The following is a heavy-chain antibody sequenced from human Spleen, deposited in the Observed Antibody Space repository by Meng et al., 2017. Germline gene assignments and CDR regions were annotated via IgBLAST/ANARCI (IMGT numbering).Heavy chain of an antibody. CDR1: GFTFSSYA. D-gene: IGHD3-10*01. Sequence: GGSLRLSCAASGFTFSSYAMSWVRQAPGKGLEWVSSISGSAGSTYYADSVKGRFTISRDNSKNTLYLQMNNLRAADTAVYYCAKDFYYSPSGSYYPPAGYYYYGMNVWGRGTTVTVSS. J-gene: IGHJ6*02. CDR3: AKDFYYSPSGSYYPPAGYYYYGMNV. V-gene: IGHV3-23*01. CDR2: ISGSAGST.